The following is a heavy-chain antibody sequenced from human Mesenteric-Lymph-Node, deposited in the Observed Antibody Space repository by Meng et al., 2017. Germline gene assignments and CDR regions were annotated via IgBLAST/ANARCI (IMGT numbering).Heavy chain of an antibody. Sequence: SVKVSCKASGYTFTSYAMHWVRQAPGQRLEWMGWINAGNGNTKYSQKFQGRVTITRDTSASTAYMELSSLRSEDTAVYYCARDLKGGIAVTGKWYYYYGMDVWGQGTTVTVSS. CDR2: INAGNGNT. V-gene: IGHV1-3*01. CDR1: GYTFTSYA. D-gene: IGHD6-19*01. J-gene: IGHJ6*02. CDR3: ARDLKGGIAVTGKWYYYYGMDV.